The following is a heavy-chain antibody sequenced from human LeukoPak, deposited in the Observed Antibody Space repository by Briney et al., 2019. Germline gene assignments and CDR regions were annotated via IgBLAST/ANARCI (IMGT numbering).Heavy chain of an antibody. V-gene: IGHV4-61*01. CDR3: ARGYGYSSSWYEFDY. CDR1: GGSISSGNYY. Sequence: SQTLSLTCTVSGGSISSGNYYWSWIRQPPGKGLEWIGYIYYSGSTNYNPSLKSRVTISVDTSKNQFSLKLSSVTAADTAVYYCARGYGYSSSWYEFDYWGQGTLVTVSS. CDR2: IYYSGST. J-gene: IGHJ4*02. D-gene: IGHD6-13*01.